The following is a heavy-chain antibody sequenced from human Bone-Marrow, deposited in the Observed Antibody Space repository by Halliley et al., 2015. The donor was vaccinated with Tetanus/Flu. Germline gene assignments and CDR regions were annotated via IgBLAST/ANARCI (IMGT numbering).Heavy chain of an antibody. CDR2: ISGSSSTT. J-gene: IGHJ4*02. CDR3: AKDRGEGRIFFAH. D-gene: IGHD2-21*01. Sequence: SLRLSCTTSGFIFANYAMTWVRQAPGKGREWVSSISGSSSTTNYGDSVEGRFTISRDNSRNTLYLQMNSLRAEDTAIYYCAKDRGEGRIFFAHWGPGTLVTVSS. CDR1: GFIFANYA. V-gene: IGHV3-23*01.